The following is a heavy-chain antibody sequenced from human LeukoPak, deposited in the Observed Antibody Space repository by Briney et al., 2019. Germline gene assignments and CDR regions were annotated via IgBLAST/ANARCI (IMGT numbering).Heavy chain of an antibody. V-gene: IGHV4-34*01. CDR2: INHSGST. Sequence: SETLSLTCAVYGGSFSGYYWSWIRQPPGKGLEWIGEINHSGSTNYNPSLKSRVTISVDTSKNQFSLKLSSVTAADTAVYYCARVRSIAARPRWFDPWGQGTLVTVSS. J-gene: IGHJ5*02. CDR1: GGSFSGYY. CDR3: ARVRSIAARPRWFDP. D-gene: IGHD6-6*01.